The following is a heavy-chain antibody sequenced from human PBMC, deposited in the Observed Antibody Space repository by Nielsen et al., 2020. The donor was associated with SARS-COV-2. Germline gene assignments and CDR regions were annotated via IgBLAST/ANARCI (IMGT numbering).Heavy chain of an antibody. Sequence: GESLKISCAASGFTFSSYSMNWVRQAPGKGLEWVSSISSSSYIYYADSVKGRFTISRDNAKNSLYLQMNSLRAEDTAVYYCASIRHAYYYYGMDVWGQGTTVTVSS. J-gene: IGHJ6*02. V-gene: IGHV3-21*01. CDR2: ISSSSYI. D-gene: IGHD6-6*01. CDR3: ASIRHAYYYYGMDV. CDR1: GFTFSSYS.